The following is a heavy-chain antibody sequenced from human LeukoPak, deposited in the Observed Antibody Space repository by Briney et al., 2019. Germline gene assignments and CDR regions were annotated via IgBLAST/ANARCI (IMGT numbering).Heavy chain of an antibody. V-gene: IGHV3-21*01. CDR2: ISSISYI. J-gene: IGHJ4*02. Sequence: GGSLRLSCAVSGFTFSSYSMNWVRQAPGKGLEWVSSISSISYIYYAELVKGRFTISRDTAKNSLYLGMNSLRAEDTAVYYCARDQYGDYALDYWGQGTLVTVSS. D-gene: IGHD4-17*01. CDR1: GFTFSSYS. CDR3: ARDQYGDYALDY.